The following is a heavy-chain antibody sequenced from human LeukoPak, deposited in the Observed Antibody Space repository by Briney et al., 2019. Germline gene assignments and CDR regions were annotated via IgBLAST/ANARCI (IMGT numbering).Heavy chain of an antibody. V-gene: IGHV1-18*01. D-gene: IGHD6-13*01. CDR2: ISAYDGNA. J-gene: IGHJ6*02. CDR3: AREGSRYSRKKYGMDV. CDR1: GYTPTTYV. Sequence: TVNASRKASGYTPTTYVITTGRQSPGQGVKAMGWISAYDGNANYAQKLQGRVTMTTDTSTSTAYMELRSLRSDDTAVYYCAREGSRYSRKKYGMDVWGQGTTVTVSS.